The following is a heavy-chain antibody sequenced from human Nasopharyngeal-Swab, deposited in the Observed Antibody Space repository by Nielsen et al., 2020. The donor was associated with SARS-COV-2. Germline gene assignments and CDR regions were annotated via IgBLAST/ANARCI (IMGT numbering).Heavy chain of an antibody. CDR2: IYHSGST. J-gene: IGHJ3*02. Sequence: SETLSLTCAVYGGSFSGSYWGWIRQPPGKGLEWIGSIYHSGSTYYNPSLKSRVTISVDRSKNQFSLKLSSVTAADTAVYYCARHGGNSVGDAFDIWGQGTMVTVSS. CDR1: GGSFSGSY. D-gene: IGHD4-23*01. CDR3: ARHGGNSVGDAFDI. V-gene: IGHV4-34*01.